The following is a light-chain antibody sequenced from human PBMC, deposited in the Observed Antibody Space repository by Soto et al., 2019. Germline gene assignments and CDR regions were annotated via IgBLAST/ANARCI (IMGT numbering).Light chain of an antibody. CDR2: DVS. CDR3: SSYTSSSFPYV. J-gene: IGLJ1*01. V-gene: IGLV2-14*01. Sequence: QSVLTQPASVSGSPGQSITISCTGTSSDVGGYNYVSWYQQHPGKAPKLMIYDVSNRPSGVSNRFSGSKSGNTASLTISGLQAEDEADYYCSSYTSSSFPYVFGTGTKLTVL. CDR1: SSDVGGYNY.